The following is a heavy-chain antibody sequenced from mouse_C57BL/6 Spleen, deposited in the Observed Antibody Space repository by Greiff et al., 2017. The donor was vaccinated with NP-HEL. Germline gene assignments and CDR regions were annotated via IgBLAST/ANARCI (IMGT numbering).Heavy chain of an antibody. D-gene: IGHD2-4*01. CDR3: ARNEGWDYDDGYWYFDV. CDR2: INPNNGGT. Sequence: EVQLQQSGPELVKPGASVKIPCKASGYTFTDYNMDWVKQSHGKSLEWIGDINPNNGGTIYNQKFKGKATLTVDKSSSTAYMELRSLTSEDTAVYCGARNEGWDYDDGYWYFDVWGTGTTVTVSS. J-gene: IGHJ1*03. V-gene: IGHV1-18*01. CDR1: GYTFTDYN.